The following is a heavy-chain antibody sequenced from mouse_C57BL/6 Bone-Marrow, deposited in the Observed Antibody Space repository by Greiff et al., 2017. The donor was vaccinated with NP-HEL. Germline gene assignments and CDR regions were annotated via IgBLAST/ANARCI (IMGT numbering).Heavy chain of an antibody. Sequence: VQLQQSVADLVRPGASVKLSCTASGFNIKNTSMPWVKQTPYKGLEWIGRIDPANGNTKYAPKFQGKATITADTSANTAYLQLSSLTSEDTAIYYCARRYYGPHYFDYWGQGTTLTVSS. V-gene: IGHV14-3*01. CDR2: IDPANGNT. J-gene: IGHJ2*01. D-gene: IGHD1-1*01. CDR3: ARRYYGPHYFDY. CDR1: GFNIKNTS.